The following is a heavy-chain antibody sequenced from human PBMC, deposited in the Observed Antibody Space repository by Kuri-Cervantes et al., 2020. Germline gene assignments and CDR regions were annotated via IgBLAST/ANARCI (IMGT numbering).Heavy chain of an antibody. Sequence: SETLSLTCTVSGGSVSDNNYHWSWIRQSPGKGLEWIGYVYHSGRTSYDPSLKSRVTISVDTSKNQFSLNLSSVTAADTAVYYCARDNNGRNWNYLFDGRRSWFDPWGQGTLVTVSS. D-gene: IGHD1-7*01. V-gene: IGHV4-61*01. CDR2: VYHSGRT. J-gene: IGHJ5*02. CDR3: ARDNNGRNWNYLFDGRRSWFDP. CDR1: GGSVSDNNYH.